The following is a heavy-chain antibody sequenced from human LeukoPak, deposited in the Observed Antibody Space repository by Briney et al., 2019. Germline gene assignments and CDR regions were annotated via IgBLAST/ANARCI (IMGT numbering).Heavy chain of an antibody. Sequence: ASVKVSCKASGYTFTSYGISWVRQAPGQGLEWMGWISAYNGNTNYAQKLQGRVTMTTDTSTSTAYMELRSLRSDDTAVYYCAREYCGGDCYDAFDIWGQGTMDTVSS. CDR2: ISAYNGNT. V-gene: IGHV1-18*01. D-gene: IGHD2-21*02. CDR3: AREYCGGDCYDAFDI. CDR1: GYTFTSYG. J-gene: IGHJ3*02.